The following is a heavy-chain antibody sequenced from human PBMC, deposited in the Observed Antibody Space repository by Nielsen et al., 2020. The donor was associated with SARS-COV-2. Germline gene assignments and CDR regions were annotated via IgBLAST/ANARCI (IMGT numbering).Heavy chain of an antibody. CDR2: ISSSSSTI. CDR3: ARVGSSGWIQH. CDR1: GFTFSSYS. J-gene: IGHJ1*01. V-gene: IGHV3-48*01. Sequence: GGSLRLSCAASGFTFSSYSMNWVRQAPGKGLEWVLYISSSSSTIYYADSVKGRFTISRDNAKNSLYLQMNSLRAEDTAVYYCARVGSSGWIQHWGQGTLVTVSS. D-gene: IGHD6-19*01.